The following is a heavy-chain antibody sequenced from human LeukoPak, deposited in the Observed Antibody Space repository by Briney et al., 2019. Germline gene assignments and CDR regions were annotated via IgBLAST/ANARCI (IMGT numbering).Heavy chain of an antibody. CDR2: IYYSGST. CDR1: GGSISSSSYY. J-gene: IGHJ5*02. V-gene: IGHV4-39*07. Sequence: SETLSLTCTVSGGSISSSSYYWGWIRQPPGKGLEWIGSIYYSGSTYYNPSLKSRVTISVDTSKNQFSLKLSSVTAADTAVYYCARINYGDYGRWFDPWGQGTLVTVSS. D-gene: IGHD4-17*01. CDR3: ARINYGDYGRWFDP.